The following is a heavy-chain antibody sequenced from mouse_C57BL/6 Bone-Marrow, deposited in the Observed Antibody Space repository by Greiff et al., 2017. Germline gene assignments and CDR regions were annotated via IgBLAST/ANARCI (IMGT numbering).Heavy chain of an antibody. CDR3: ARQGILGTTVGDWFAY. Sequence: EVQLVESGGDLVKPGGSLKLSCAASGFTFSSYGMSWVRQTPDKRLEWVATISSGGSYTYYPDSVKGRFTISRDNAKNTLYLQMSSLKSEDTAMYYCARQGILGTTVGDWFAYWGQGTLVTVSA. CDR2: ISSGGSYT. V-gene: IGHV5-6*01. D-gene: IGHD1-1*01. CDR1: GFTFSSYG. J-gene: IGHJ3*01.